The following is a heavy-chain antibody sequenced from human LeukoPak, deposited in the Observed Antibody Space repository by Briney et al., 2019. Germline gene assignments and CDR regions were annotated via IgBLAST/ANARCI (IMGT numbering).Heavy chain of an antibody. CDR1: GFTFNSHA. CDR3: APPPIAATGN. V-gene: IGHV3-7*01. Sequence: GNSLRLSCAASGFTFNSHAMSWVRQAPGEGLEWVANIKQDGSAKNYVDSVKGRFTISRDNAKKSLYLQMNSLRAEDTAIYYCAPPPIAATGNWGQGTLVTVSS. J-gene: IGHJ4*02. D-gene: IGHD6-13*01. CDR2: IKQDGSAK.